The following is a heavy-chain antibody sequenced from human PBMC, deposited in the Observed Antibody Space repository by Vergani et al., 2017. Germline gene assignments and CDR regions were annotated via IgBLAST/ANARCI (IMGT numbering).Heavy chain of an antibody. Sequence: QLQLQESGPGLVKPSETLSLTCTVSGGSISSSSYYWGWIRQPPGKGLEWIGSIYYSGSTYYNPSLKSRVTISVDTSKNQFSLKLSSVTAADTAVYYCARDGYSSGWYGDSDYYYGMDVWGQGTTVTVSS. CDR3: ARDGYSSGWYGDSDYYYGMDV. V-gene: IGHV4-39*07. CDR2: IYYSGST. D-gene: IGHD6-19*01. CDR1: GGSISSSSYY. J-gene: IGHJ6*02.